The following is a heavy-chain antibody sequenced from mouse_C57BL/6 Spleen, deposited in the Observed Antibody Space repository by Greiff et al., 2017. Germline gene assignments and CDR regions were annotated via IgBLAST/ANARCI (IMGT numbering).Heavy chain of an antibody. J-gene: IGHJ4*01. D-gene: IGHD2-3*01. Sequence: QVQLQQSGTELVKPGASVKLSCKASGYTFTSYWMHWVKQRPGQGLEWIGNINPSNGGTNYNEKFKSKATLTVDKSSSTAYMQLSSLTSEDSAVYYCARMTIYDGYYDYAMDYWGQGTSVTVSS. CDR1: GYTFTSYW. V-gene: IGHV1-53*01. CDR3: ARMTIYDGYYDYAMDY. CDR2: INPSNGGT.